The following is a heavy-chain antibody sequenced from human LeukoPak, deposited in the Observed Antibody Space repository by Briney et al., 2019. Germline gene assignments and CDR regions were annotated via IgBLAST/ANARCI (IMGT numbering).Heavy chain of an antibody. J-gene: IGHJ4*02. Sequence: GGSLRLSCAASGFTFSSYSMNWVRQAPGKGLEWVSYISSSSSTIYYADSVKGRFTISRDNAKNSLYLQMNSLRAEDTAVYYCAREPTGNYFDYWGQGTLVTVSS. V-gene: IGHV3-48*04. D-gene: IGHD1-1*01. CDR1: GFTFSSYS. CDR2: ISSSSSTI. CDR3: AREPTGNYFDY.